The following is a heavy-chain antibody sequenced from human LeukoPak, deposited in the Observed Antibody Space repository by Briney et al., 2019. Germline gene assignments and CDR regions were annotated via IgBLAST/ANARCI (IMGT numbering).Heavy chain of an antibody. V-gene: IGHV1-2*02. CDR3: ARASSYYGDYFSGKPFDY. D-gene: IGHD4-17*01. Sequence: GASVKVSCKASGYTFTGYYMHWVRQAPGQGLEWMGWINPNSGGTNYAQKFQGRVTMTRDTSISTAYMELSRLRSDDTAVYYCARASSYYGDYFSGKPFDYWGQGTLVTVSS. CDR2: INPNSGGT. J-gene: IGHJ4*02. CDR1: GYTFTGYY.